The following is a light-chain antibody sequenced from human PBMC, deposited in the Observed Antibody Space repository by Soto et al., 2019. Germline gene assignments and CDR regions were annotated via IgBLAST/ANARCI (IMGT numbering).Light chain of an antibody. CDR1: SSEVGGYNY. J-gene: IGLJ1*01. CDR2: DVS. CDR3: SSYTSSSTPFV. Sequence: SALTQPSPLSGAPGQSITISCTGNSSEVGGYNYVSWYQQHPGKAPKLMIYDVSNRPSGVSNRFSGSKSGNTASLTISGLQAEDEADYYCSSYTSSSTPFVFGTGTKVTVL. V-gene: IGLV2-14*01.